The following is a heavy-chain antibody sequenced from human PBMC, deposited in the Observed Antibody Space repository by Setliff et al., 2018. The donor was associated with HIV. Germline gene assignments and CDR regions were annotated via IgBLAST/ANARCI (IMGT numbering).Heavy chain of an antibody. J-gene: IGHJ3*02. CDR2: IYHRDSKI. CDR1: GYSFRSYW. Sequence: GESLKISCEGFGYSFRSYWIGWVRQMPGKGLEWMGIIYHRDSKIRYSPSFQGQVTFSVDKSLNTAYLQWSSLKVSDSAIYYCVRYDVYEYGYQVFDIWGQGTTVTVSS. CDR3: VRYDVYEYGYQVFDI. D-gene: IGHD5-12*01. V-gene: IGHV5-51*01.